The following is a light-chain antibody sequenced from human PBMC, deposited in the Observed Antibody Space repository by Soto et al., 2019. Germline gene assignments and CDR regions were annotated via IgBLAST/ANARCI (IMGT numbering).Light chain of an antibody. CDR3: ASWDDRLKGYV. V-gene: IGLV1-44*01. CDR2: IND. J-gene: IGLJ1*01. CDR1: RSNIGSNS. Sequence: QSVLTQPASVCGTPGQRVIISCSGSRSNIGSNSVNWYQQLPGTAPKLLIYINDQRPSGVPDRFSGSTSGTSVSLAISGLQSEDEADYYCASWDDRLKGYVFGTGTKVTVL.